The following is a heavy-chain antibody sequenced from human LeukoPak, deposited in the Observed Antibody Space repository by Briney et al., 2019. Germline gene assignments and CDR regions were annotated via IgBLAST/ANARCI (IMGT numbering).Heavy chain of an antibody. D-gene: IGHD3-3*01. CDR1: GGPISSNNYY. V-gene: IGHV4-39*01. CDR2: IYYGGYT. J-gene: IGHJ4*02. CDR3: QSRFLEWLLDY. Sequence: YPSETLSLTCTVSGGPISSNNYYWGWIRQPPGKGLERIGSIYYGGYTYYNPSLKSRVTISVDTSKNQFSLKLSSVTAADTAIYYCQSRFLEWLLDYWGQGTLVTVSS.